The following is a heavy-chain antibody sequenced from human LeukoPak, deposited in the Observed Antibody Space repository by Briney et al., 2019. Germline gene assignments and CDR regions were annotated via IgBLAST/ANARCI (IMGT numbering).Heavy chain of an antibody. D-gene: IGHD5-18*01. V-gene: IGHV4-59*01. CDR2: IYNSGNT. J-gene: IGHJ6*03. Sequence: SETLSLTCTVSGGSINSYYWTWIRQPPGKGLEWIGNIYNSGNTNYNPSLKSRVTISVDTSKNHFSLKLSSVTAADTAVYYCARTTEGGYTYGYFYYYYMDVWGKGTTVTISS. CDR1: GGSINSYY. CDR3: ARTTEGGYTYGYFYYYYMDV.